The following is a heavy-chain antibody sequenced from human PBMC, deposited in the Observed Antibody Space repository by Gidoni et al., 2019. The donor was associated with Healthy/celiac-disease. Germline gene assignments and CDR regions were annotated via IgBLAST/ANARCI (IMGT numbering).Heavy chain of an antibody. CDR1: GGFISRSRYP. J-gene: IGHJ3*02. D-gene: IGHD3-22*01. Sequence: QLQLQEPGSGLLKPSETLSLTCPVSGGFISRSRYPWGWIRPPPGKGLEWIGSIYYSGSTYYNPSLKSRVTISVDTSKSQFSLKLSSVTAADTAVYYCARTGFWGSSGSTDGASDIWGQGTMVTVSS. V-gene: IGHV4-39*01. CDR2: IYYSGST. CDR3: ARTGFWGSSGSTDGASDI.